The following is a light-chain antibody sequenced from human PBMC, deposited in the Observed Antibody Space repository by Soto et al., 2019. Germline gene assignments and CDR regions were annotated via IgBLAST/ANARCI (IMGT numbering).Light chain of an antibody. Sequence: QSVLTQPPSMSAAPGQKVTISCSGSSSNIGNNYVSWYQQLPGTAPKLLIYDNDKRPSGIPDLFSGSKSGASATLGITGLQTGDEADYYCGTWDSSLSAGVFGGGTKVTVL. CDR2: DND. V-gene: IGLV1-51*01. J-gene: IGLJ2*01. CDR1: SSNIGNNY. CDR3: GTWDSSLSAGV.